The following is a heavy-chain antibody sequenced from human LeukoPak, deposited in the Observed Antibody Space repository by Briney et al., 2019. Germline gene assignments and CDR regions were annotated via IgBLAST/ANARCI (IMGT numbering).Heavy chain of an antibody. J-gene: IGHJ4*02. Sequence: PSETLSLTCTVSGGSISSSSYYWGWIRQPPGKGLEWIGSIYYSGSTYYNPSLKSRVTISVDTSKNQSSLKLSSVTAADTAVYYCAGNDFWSDNYWGQGTLVNVSS. D-gene: IGHD3-3*01. CDR1: GGSISSSSYY. CDR2: IYYSGST. V-gene: IGHV4-39*07. CDR3: AGNDFWSDNY.